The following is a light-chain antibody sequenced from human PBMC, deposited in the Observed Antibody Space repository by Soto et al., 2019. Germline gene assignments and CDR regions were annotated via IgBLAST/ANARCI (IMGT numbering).Light chain of an antibody. Sequence: DIQMTQSPSSVPASLGERVTITWRASQGIGVYLAWFQQKPGNVPKLLIYAASTLQSGVPSRFSGSGSGTDFTLTISSLQPEDVATYYCETYNSAPLTFGGGTNVEIK. J-gene: IGKJ4*01. CDR2: AAS. CDR3: ETYNSAPLT. CDR1: QGIGVY. V-gene: IGKV1-27*01.